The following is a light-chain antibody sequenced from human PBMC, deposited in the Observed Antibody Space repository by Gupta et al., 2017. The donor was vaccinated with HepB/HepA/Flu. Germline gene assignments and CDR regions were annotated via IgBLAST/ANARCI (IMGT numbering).Light chain of an antibody. Sequence: QSVLTQPPSVSGAPGQRVTLSCTGSRSNIGSGYDIYWYQQLPGTAPKLLIYDKIKRPSGVPDRFSASESDTSVSLAITGLQAEDEGYYYCQSYGSRTGVVCGGGTKLTVL. CDR2: DKI. CDR3: QSYGSRTGVV. J-gene: IGLJ2*01. V-gene: IGLV1-40*01. CDR1: RSNIGSGYD.